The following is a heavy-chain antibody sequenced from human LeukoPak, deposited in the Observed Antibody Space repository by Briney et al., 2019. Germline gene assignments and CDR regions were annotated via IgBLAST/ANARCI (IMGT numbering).Heavy chain of an antibody. D-gene: IGHD3-22*01. Sequence: GGSLRLSCAASGFTFSSYAMSWVRQAPGKGLEWVSVISGSGGSTYYVDSVKGRSTISRDNSKNTLSLQMNSLRAEDTAVYYCAKGDSGYYYDSSGYLNWFDPWGQGTLVTVSS. J-gene: IGHJ5*02. CDR1: GFTFSSYA. CDR2: ISGSGGST. CDR3: AKGDSGYYYDSSGYLNWFDP. V-gene: IGHV3-23*01.